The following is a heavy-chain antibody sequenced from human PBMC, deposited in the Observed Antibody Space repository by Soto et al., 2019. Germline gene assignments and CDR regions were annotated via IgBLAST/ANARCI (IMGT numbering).Heavy chain of an antibody. CDR2: IWYDGSNK. J-gene: IGHJ4*02. Sequence: QVQLAESGGGVVQPGRSLRLSCAASGFTFSSYGMHWVRQAPGKGLEWMAVIWYDGSNKYYGDSVKGRFTISRDNSKNTLYLQMNSLRAEDTAVYYCARYGGHSLDHWGQGALVTVSS. CDR1: GFTFSSYG. CDR3: ARYGGHSLDH. V-gene: IGHV3-33*01. D-gene: IGHD2-21*02.